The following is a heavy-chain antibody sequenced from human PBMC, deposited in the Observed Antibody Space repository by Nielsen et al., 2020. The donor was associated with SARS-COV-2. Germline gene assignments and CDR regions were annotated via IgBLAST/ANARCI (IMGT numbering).Heavy chain of an antibody. D-gene: IGHD6-19*01. CDR1: GGSFSGYY. J-gene: IGHJ4*02. V-gene: IGHV4-34*01. CDR2: INHSGST. Sequence: ETLSLTCAVYGGSFSGYYWSWIRQPPGKGLEWIGEINHSGSTNYNPSLKSRVTISVDTSKNQFSLKLSSVTAADTAVYYCARRYSSGWYVFFDYWGQGTLVTVSS. CDR3: ARRYSSGWYVFFDY.